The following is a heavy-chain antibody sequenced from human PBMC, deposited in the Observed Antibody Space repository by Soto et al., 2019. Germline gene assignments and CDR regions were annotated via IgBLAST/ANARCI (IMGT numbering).Heavy chain of an antibody. CDR1: GFTVSSNY. V-gene: IGHV3-53*01. D-gene: IGHD5-12*01. J-gene: IGHJ6*02. CDR2: IYSGGST. CDR3: ARETVATIASVTYYYYGMDV. Sequence: EVQLVESGGGLIQPGGSLRLSCAASGFTVSSNYMSWVRQAPGKGLEWVSVIYSGGSTYYADSVKGRFNISRDNSKNTLYLQMNSLRAEDTAVYYCARETVATIASVTYYYYGMDVWGQGTTVTVSS.